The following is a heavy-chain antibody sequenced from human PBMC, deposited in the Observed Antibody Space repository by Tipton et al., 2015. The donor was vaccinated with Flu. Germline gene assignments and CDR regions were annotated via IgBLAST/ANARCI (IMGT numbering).Heavy chain of an antibody. CDR2: IYHTGHT. V-gene: IGHV4-38-2*01. J-gene: IGHJ5*01. CDR1: GYSIGSGYY. Sequence: LRLSCSVSGYSIGSGYYWGWIRQPPGKGLEWIGNIYHTGHTYYSPSLKSRVTISVDRSKNHFSLKLSSVTAADTAIYYCARRYYSNYVSVPKNWFDSWGQGTLVTVSS. D-gene: IGHD4-11*01. CDR3: ARRYYSNYVSVPKNWFDS.